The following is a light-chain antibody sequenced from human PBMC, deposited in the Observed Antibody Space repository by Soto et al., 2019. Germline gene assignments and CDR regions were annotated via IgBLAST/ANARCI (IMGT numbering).Light chain of an antibody. J-gene: IGKJ1*01. V-gene: IGKV3-20*01. CDR2: GAS. Sequence: EIVLTQSPGTLSLSPGERATLSCRASQSVSSNYLAWYQQKPGQAPRLLIYGASRRATGIPDRFSGSGSGTDFTLTISRLEPEEFAVYYCQQYGSSLWTFGHGTKVEIK. CDR3: QQYGSSLWT. CDR1: QSVSSNY.